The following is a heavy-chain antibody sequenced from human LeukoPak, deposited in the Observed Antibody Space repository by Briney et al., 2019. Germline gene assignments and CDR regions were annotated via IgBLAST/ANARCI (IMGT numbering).Heavy chain of an antibody. Sequence: SETLSLTCTVSGYSISSGYYWGWIRQPPGKGLEWIGSIYHSGSTYYNPSLKSRVTISVDTSKNQFSLKLSSVTAADTAVYYCASGLKGAYFYSGSYYPPDDYWGQGTLVTVSS. CDR2: IYHSGST. J-gene: IGHJ4*02. V-gene: IGHV4-38-2*02. CDR3: ASGLKGAYFYSGSYYPPDDY. D-gene: IGHD1-26*01. CDR1: GYSISSGYY.